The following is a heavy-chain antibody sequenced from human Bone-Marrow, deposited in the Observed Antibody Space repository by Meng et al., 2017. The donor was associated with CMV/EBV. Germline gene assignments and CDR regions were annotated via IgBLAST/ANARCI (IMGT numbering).Heavy chain of an antibody. CDR2: ISSSSGYI. CDR3: ARGSQYCDSTRCYLGEMDV. CDR1: GFKFDDFA. D-gene: IGHD2/OR15-2a*01. J-gene: IGHJ6*02. Sequence: GGSLRLSCAASGFKFDDFAMSWVRQAPGKGLEWVSSISSSSGYIYYADSVKGRFTISRDNAKNSLSLQMNSLRAEDTAVYYCARGSQYCDSTRCYLGEMDVWGQGTTVTVSS. V-gene: IGHV3-21*01.